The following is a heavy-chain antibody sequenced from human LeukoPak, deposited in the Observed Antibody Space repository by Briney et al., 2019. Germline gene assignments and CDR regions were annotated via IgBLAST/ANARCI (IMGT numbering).Heavy chain of an antibody. V-gene: IGHV3-23*01. J-gene: IGHJ6*03. CDR2: ISGSGGST. Sequence: GGSLRLSCAASGFTFSSYAMSWVRQAPGKGLEWVSAISGSGGSTYYADSVKGRFTISRDNSKNTLYLQMNSLRAEDTAVYYCAKYLNLRGILRYFDLFRYYYRDVWGKGTTVTVS. CDR3: AKYLNLRGILRYFDLFRYYYRDV. CDR1: GFTFSSYA. D-gene: IGHD3-9*01.